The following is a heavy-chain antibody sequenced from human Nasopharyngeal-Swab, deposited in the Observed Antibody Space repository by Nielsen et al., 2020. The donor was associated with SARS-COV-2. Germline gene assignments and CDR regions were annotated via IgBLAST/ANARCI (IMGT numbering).Heavy chain of an antibody. J-gene: IGHJ6*02. D-gene: IGHD4-11*01. CDR2: ISSSSSYI. CDR1: GFIVSSTY. V-gene: IGHV3-21*01. Sequence: GGSLRLSCAVSGFIVSSTYMSWVRQAPGKGLEWVSSISSSSSYIYYADSVKGRFTISRDNAKNSLYLQMNSLRAEDTAVYYCARDHLMTVTIPYYYYGMDVWGQGTTVTVSS. CDR3: ARDHLMTVTIPYYYYGMDV.